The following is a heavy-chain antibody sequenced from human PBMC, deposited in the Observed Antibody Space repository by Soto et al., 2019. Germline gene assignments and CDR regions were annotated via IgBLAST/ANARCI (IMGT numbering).Heavy chain of an antibody. V-gene: IGHV3-9*01. D-gene: IGHD2-15*01. CDR2: INWKSDI. Sequence: LRLSCAVSGFTFDDNAMHWVRQAPEKGLEWVSGINWKSDIGYADSVKGRFTISRDNSKNELYLQMDSLRPEDTAVYYCAGRGYNNFNYWGQGTPVTVSS. J-gene: IGHJ4*02. CDR1: GFTFDDNA. CDR3: AGRGYNNFNY.